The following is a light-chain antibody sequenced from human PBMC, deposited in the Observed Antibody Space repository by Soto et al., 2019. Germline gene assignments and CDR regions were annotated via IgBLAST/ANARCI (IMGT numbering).Light chain of an antibody. Sequence: DIVMTQSPDSLAVSLGERATINCKSSQSILSSSNNKNSLAWFQQQPGQPPKLLIYWASTRESGVPDRFSGSGSGTDFTLTISSLQAKDVAVYYCQQYYSSVVTFGQGTRLEIK. CDR1: QSILSSSNNKNS. V-gene: IGKV4-1*01. CDR2: WAS. J-gene: IGKJ5*01. CDR3: QQYYSSVVT.